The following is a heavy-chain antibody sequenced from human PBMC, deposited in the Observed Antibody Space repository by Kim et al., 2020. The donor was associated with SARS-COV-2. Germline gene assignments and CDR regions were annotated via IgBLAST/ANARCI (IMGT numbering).Heavy chain of an antibody. D-gene: IGHD3-16*01. CDR3: ARDGGNWFDP. CDR2: SNN. Sequence: SNNYSAASGKRRFPISRDNAKNPLYLQMNSLGAEDTAVYYCARDGGNWFDPWGQGTLVTVSS. V-gene: IGHV3-30-3*01. J-gene: IGHJ5*02.